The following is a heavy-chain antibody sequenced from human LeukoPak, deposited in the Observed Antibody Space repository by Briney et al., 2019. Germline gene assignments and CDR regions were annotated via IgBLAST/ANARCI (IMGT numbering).Heavy chain of an antibody. CDR1: GFTFSRDG. J-gene: IGHJ6*03. CDR2: VWYDGNKN. D-gene: IGHD1-1*01. CDR3: ARDRVEGSYYYYMDV. V-gene: IGHV3-33*07. Sequence: PGRSLRLSCAASGFTFSRDGWYWVRQAPGKGLEWVAAVWYDGNKNYYADSVKGRFTISRDNSKNTVYLQMTSLRAEDTAVYYCARDRVEGSYYYYMDVWGKGTTVTVSS.